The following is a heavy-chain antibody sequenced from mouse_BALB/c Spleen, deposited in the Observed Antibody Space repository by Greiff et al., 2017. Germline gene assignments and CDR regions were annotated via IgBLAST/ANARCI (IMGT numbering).Heavy chain of an antibody. CDR1: GFTFSSYA. J-gene: IGHJ4*01. CDR3: ARRGRSYAMDY. V-gene: IGHV5-12-1*01. CDR2: ISSGGGST. Sequence: EVKVVESGGGLVKPGGSLKLSCAASGFTFSSYAMSWVRQSPEKRLEWVAEISSGGGSTYYPDTVKGRFTISRDNAKNTLYLQMSSLKSEDTAMYYCARRGRSYAMDYWGQGTSVTVSS.